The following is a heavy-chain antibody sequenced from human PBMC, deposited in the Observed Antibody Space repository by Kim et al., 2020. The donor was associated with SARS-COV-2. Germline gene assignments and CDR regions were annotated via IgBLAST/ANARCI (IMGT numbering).Heavy chain of an antibody. Sequence: ASVKVSCKASGYTFTGYYMHWVRQAPGQGLEWMGRINPNSGGTNYAQKFQGRVTMTRDTSISTAYMELSRLRSDDTAVYYCASTLLEDIVVVPAASYSSSWYSMRDWGQGTLVTVSS. J-gene: IGHJ4*02. CDR3: ASTLLEDIVVVPAASYSSSWYSMRD. V-gene: IGHV1-2*06. D-gene: IGHD2-2*01. CDR2: INPNSGGT. CDR1: GYTFTGYY.